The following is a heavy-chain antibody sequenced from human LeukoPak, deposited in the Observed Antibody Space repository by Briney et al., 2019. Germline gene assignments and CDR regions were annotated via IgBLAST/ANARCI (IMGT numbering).Heavy chain of an antibody. Sequence: GGSLRLSCAASGFTFSSYGMHWVRQAPGKGLEWVAFIRYDGSNKYYADSVKGRFTISRDNSKNTLYLQMNSLRAEDTAVYYCTRRGAYTYGLSTWFDPWGQGTLITVSS. CDR2: IRYDGSNK. J-gene: IGHJ5*02. D-gene: IGHD5-18*01. CDR1: GFTFSSYG. V-gene: IGHV3-30*02. CDR3: TRRGAYTYGLSTWFDP.